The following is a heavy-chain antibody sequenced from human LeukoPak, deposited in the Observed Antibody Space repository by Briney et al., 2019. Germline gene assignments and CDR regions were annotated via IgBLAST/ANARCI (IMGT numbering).Heavy chain of an antibody. CDR1: GFTFDDYG. V-gene: IGHV3-20*04. J-gene: IGHJ6*02. CDR3: AKDRLDDYGDDYYYYGMDV. Sequence: GGSLRLSCAASGFTFDDYGMSWVRQAPGKGLEWVSGINWNGGSTGYADSVKGRFTISRDNSKNSLYLQMNSLRTEDTALYYCAKDRLDDYGDDYYYYGMDVWGQGTTVTVSS. D-gene: IGHD4-17*01. CDR2: INWNGGST.